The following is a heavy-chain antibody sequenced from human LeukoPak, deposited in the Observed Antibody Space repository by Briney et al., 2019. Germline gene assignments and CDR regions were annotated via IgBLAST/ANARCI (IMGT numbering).Heavy chain of an antibody. CDR2: ISSSGSTI. Sequence: PGGSLRLSCAASGFTFSDYYMSWIRQAPGRGLEWVSYISSSGSTIYYADSVKGRFTISRDNAKNSLYLQMNSLRAEDTAVYYCARYSYGYVHYFDYWGQGTLVTVSS. CDR3: ARYSYGYVHYFDY. V-gene: IGHV3-11*01. CDR1: GFTFSDYY. D-gene: IGHD5-18*01. J-gene: IGHJ4*02.